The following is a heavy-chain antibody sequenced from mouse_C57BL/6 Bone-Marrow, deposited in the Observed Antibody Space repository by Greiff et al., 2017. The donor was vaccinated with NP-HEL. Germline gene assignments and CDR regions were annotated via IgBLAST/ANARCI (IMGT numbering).Heavy chain of an antibody. Sequence: QVQLQQPGTELVKPGASVKLSCKASGYTFTSYWMHWAKQRPGQGLEWIGNINPSNGGTNYNEKFKSKATLTVDKSSSTAYMQLSSLTSEDSAVYYCARDSSGYVGFAYWGQGTLVTVSA. D-gene: IGHD3-2*02. CDR3: ARDSSGYVGFAY. V-gene: IGHV1-53*01. CDR1: GYTFTSYW. J-gene: IGHJ3*01. CDR2: INPSNGGT.